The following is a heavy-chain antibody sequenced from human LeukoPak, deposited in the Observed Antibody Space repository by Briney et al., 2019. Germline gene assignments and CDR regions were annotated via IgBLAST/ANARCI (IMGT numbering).Heavy chain of an antibody. J-gene: IGHJ4*02. CDR3: ASYDYGGKIDY. V-gene: IGHV4-34*01. CDR2: IYHSGST. D-gene: IGHD4-23*01. Sequence: SETLSLTSAVYVGSFSGYYWSWIREPPGKGGGWIGSIYHSGSTYYTPSLKSRVTIAVDTSKIQFSLKLSSVTAADTAVYYCASYDYGGKIDYWGQGTLVTVSS. CDR1: VGSFSGYY.